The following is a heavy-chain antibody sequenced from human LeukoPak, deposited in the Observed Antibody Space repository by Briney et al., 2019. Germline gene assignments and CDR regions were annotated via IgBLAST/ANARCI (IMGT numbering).Heavy chain of an antibody. V-gene: IGHV3-15*01. CDR3: TTELVWFGVLAH. Sequence: GGSLRLSCAASGFTFSNAWMSWVRQVPGKGLEWVGRIKSKTDGGTTDYAAPVKDRFTISRDDSKSTLYLQMNSLQTEDTGVYYCTTELVWFGVLAHWGQGTLATVSS. CDR2: IKSKTDGGTT. J-gene: IGHJ4*02. D-gene: IGHD3-10*01. CDR1: GFTFSNAW.